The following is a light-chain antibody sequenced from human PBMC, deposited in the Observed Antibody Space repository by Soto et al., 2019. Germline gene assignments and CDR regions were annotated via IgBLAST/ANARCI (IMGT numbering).Light chain of an antibody. CDR1: QSVSSY. CDR3: QQRQYWPPIT. Sequence: ALTQAPATLSFSSGERATLSCRASQSVSSYLAWYQQKPGQAPRLLIYDASNRATGIPARFSGSGSGTDFTLTISSLEPEDFAIYYCQQRQYWPPITFGQGTQLEIK. J-gene: IGKJ5*01. V-gene: IGKV3-11*01. CDR2: DAS.